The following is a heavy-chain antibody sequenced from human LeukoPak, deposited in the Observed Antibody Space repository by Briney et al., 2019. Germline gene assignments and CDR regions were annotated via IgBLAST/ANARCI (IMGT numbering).Heavy chain of an antibody. Sequence: PVGSLRLSCAASGFTFSSYRMNWVRQAPGEGLEWVSSISRSSSYIYYANSVKGRFTISRDNAKNSLYLQMNSLRAGDTAVYYCARESNWGYYFDFWGQGTLVTVSS. J-gene: IGHJ4*02. CDR1: GFTFSSYR. CDR3: ARESNWGYYFDF. CDR2: ISRSSSYI. D-gene: IGHD7-27*01. V-gene: IGHV3-21*01.